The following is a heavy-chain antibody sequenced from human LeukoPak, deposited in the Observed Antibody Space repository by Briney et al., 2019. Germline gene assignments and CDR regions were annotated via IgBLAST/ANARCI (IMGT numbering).Heavy chain of an antibody. CDR3: ARHFGARTATGPFDY. V-gene: IGHV4-59*08. D-gene: IGHD3-3*01. CDR1: GGSISSYY. CDR2: IYSSGST. J-gene: IGHJ4*02. Sequence: PSETLSLTCTVSGGSISSYYWSWIRQPPGKGLEWIGYIYSSGSTNYNPSLKSRVTMAVDASKNQFSLKLSSVTAADTAVYYCARHFGARTATGPFDYWGQGTLVTVSS.